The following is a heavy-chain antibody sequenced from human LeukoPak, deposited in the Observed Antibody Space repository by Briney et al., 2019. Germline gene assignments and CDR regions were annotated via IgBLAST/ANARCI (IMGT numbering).Heavy chain of an antibody. CDR3: AGGMELRDFDY. CDR2: INPSGSAT. D-gene: IGHD1-26*01. Sequence: ASVKVSCKASGYTFTSYDINWVRQATGQGLEWMGLINPSGSATRYAQSFQGRVTITADKSTSTAYMELSSLRSEDTAVYYCAGGMELRDFDYWGQGTLVTVSS. CDR1: GYTFTSYD. V-gene: IGHV1-46*01. J-gene: IGHJ4*02.